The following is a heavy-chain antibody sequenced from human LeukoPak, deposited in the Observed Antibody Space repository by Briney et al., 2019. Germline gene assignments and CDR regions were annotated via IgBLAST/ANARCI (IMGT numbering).Heavy chain of an antibody. D-gene: IGHD4-23*01. CDR2: IYYSGST. V-gene: IGHV4-31*03. Sequence: PSETLSLTCTVSGGSISSGGYYWSWIRQHPGKGLEWIGYIYYSGSTYYNPSLKSRVTISVDTSKNQFSLKLSSVTAADTAVYYCARDRGGKGIDYWGQGTLVTVSS. CDR3: ARDRGGKGIDY. CDR1: GGSISSGGYY. J-gene: IGHJ4*02.